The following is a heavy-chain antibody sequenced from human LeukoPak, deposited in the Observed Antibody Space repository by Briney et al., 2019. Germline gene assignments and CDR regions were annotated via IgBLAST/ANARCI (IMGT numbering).Heavy chain of an antibody. J-gene: IGHJ3*01. CDR2: FSPGGGDST. Sequence: HSGRSLRLSCAASGFTFSSYAMSWVRQAPGKGLEWVSAFSPGGGDSTYYADSVKGRFTISRDKSKNTLYLQMNNLRAEDTAVYFCAQMTWSYASGTSGGGLWGQGTKVTVSS. V-gene: IGHV3-23*01. CDR1: GFTFSSYA. D-gene: IGHD3-10*01. CDR3: AQMTWSYASGTSGGGL.